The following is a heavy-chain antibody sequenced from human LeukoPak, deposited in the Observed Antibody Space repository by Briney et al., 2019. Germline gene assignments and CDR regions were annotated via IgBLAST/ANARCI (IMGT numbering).Heavy chain of an antibody. CDR2: ISAYNGNT. J-gene: IGHJ5*02. CDR3: PRDSVAAAGSGTYWFDP. Sequence: ASVKVSCKASGYTFTSYGISWERQAPGQGLEWMGWISAYNGNTNYVQKLQGRVTMTTDTSTSTAYMELRSLRSDDTAVYYCPRDSVAAAGSGTYWFDPWGQGTLVTVSS. D-gene: IGHD6-13*01. CDR1: GYTFTSYG. V-gene: IGHV1-18*01.